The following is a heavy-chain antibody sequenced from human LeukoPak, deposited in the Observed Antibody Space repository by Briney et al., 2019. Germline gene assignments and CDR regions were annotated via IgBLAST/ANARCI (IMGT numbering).Heavy chain of an antibody. CDR1: GFTFSSYA. D-gene: IGHD5-12*01. Sequence: GGSLRLSCAASGFTFSSYAMSWVRQAPGKGLEWVSAISGSGGSTYYADSVKGRFTISRDNSKNTLYLQMNSLRAEDTAVYYCAKDGQWLRFTYYMDVWGKGTTVTISS. CDR2: ISGSGGST. J-gene: IGHJ6*03. CDR3: AKDGQWLRFTYYMDV. V-gene: IGHV3-23*01.